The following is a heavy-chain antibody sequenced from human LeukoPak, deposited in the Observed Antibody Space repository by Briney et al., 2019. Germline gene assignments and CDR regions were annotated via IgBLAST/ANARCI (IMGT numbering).Heavy chain of an antibody. CDR2: ISYDGSNK. J-gene: IGHJ4*02. CDR3: ARGRGSSVY. D-gene: IGHD1-26*01. V-gene: IGHV3-30*04. CDR1: GFTFSSYA. Sequence: GGSLRLSCAASGFTFSSYAMHWVRQAPGKGLEWVAVISYDGSNKYYADSVKGRFTISRDNSKNTLYLQMNSLRAEDTAVYYCARGRGSSVYWGQGTLVTVSS.